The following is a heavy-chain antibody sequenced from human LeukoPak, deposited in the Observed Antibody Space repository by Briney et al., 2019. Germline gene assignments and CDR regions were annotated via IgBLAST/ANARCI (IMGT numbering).Heavy chain of an antibody. CDR3: AKNIVVVPAADGPNWFDP. CDR1: GFTFSSYA. J-gene: IGHJ5*02. CDR2: ISGSGGST. D-gene: IGHD2-2*01. Sequence: GGSLRLSCAASGFTFSSYAMSWVRQAPGKGLEWVSAISGSGGSTYYADSVKGRFTISRDNSKNTLYLQMNGLRAEDTAVYYCAKNIVVVPAADGPNWFDPWGQGTLVTVSS. V-gene: IGHV3-23*01.